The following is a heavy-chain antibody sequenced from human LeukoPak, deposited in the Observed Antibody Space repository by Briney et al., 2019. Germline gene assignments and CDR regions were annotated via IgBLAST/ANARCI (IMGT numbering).Heavy chain of an antibody. Sequence: ASVKVSCKASGYTFTGYYMHWVRQAPGQGLEWMGWINPNSGGTNYAQKFQGRVTMTRDTSISTAYMELSRLRSEDTAVYYCARSGATSAGDFDYWGQGTLVTVSS. CDR1: GYTFTGYY. CDR3: ARSGATSAGDFDY. J-gene: IGHJ4*02. V-gene: IGHV1-2*02. D-gene: IGHD1-26*01. CDR2: INPNSGGT.